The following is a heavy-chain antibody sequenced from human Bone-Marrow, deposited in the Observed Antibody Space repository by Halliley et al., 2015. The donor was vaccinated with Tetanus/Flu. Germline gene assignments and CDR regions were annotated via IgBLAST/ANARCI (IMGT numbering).Heavy chain of an antibody. Sequence: IGTAGDTYYPDSVKGRFTISRENAKNSLYLQMNSLRAGDTAVYYCARRQSSSWYGGYFYGMDVWGQGTPVTVSS. D-gene: IGHD6-13*01. J-gene: IGHJ6*02. CDR2: IGTAGDT. CDR3: ARRQSSSWYGGYFYGMDV. V-gene: IGHV3-13*01.